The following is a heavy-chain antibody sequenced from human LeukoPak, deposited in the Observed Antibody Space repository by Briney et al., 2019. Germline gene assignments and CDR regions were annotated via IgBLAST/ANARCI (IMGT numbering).Heavy chain of an antibody. V-gene: IGHV4-31*03. J-gene: IGHJ4*02. D-gene: IGHD2-21*02. CDR2: IYYSGST. CDR1: GGSISSGGYY. CDR3: ARDNVVTAIRYFDY. Sequence: SETLSLTCTVSGGSISSGGYYWSWIRQHPGKGLEWIGYIYYSGSTYYNPSLKSRVTISVDTSKNQFSLKLSSVTAADTAVYYCARDNVVTAIRYFDYWGQGTLVTVSS.